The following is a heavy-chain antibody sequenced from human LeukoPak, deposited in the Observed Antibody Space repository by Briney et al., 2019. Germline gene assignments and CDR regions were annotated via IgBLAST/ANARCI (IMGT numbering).Heavy chain of an antibody. CDR3: AKLPGLSMMLVSPDY. D-gene: IGHD3-22*01. Sequence: PGGSLRLSCAASGFTFSSYAMTWVRQTPGKGLVWVSGISGSGGRTYYADSVQGRFTISRDNSKNTPYLQMNSLRAEDTAVYYCAKLPGLSMMLVSPDYWGQGTLVTVSS. CDR2: ISGSGGRT. J-gene: IGHJ4*02. CDR1: GFTFSSYA. V-gene: IGHV3-23*01.